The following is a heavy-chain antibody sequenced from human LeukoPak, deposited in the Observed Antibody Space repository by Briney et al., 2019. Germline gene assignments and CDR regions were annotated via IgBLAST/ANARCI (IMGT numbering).Heavy chain of an antibody. CDR2: INHSGST. J-gene: IGHJ5*02. V-gene: IGHV4-34*01. CDR3: ARGSSYFDWLFFRSNWFDP. Sequence: PSETLSLTCAVYGGSFSGYYWSWIRQPPGKGLEWIGEINHSGSTNYNPSLKSRVTISVDTSKNQFSLKLSSVTAADTAVYYCARGSSYFDWLFFRSNWFDPWGQGTLVTVFS. D-gene: IGHD3-9*01. CDR1: GGSFSGYY.